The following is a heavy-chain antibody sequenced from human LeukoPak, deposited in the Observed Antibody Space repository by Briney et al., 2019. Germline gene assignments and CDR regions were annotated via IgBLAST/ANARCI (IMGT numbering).Heavy chain of an antibody. CDR3: ARGKRPGSYFDY. CDR2: IYYSGST. CDR1: GGSFSGYY. V-gene: IGHV4-59*01. J-gene: IGHJ4*02. Sequence: SETLSLTCAVYGGSFSGYYWSWIRQPPGKGLEWIGYIYYSGSTNYNPSLKSRVTISVDTSKNQFSLKLSSVTAADTAVYYCARGKRPGSYFDYWGQGTLVTVSS. D-gene: IGHD1-14*01.